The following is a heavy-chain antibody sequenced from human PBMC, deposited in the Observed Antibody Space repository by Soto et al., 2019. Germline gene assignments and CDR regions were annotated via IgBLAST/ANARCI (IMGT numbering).Heavy chain of an antibody. D-gene: IGHD3-10*01. V-gene: IGHV4-4*02. CDR2: IYYSGTT. J-gene: IGHJ5*02. CDR3: ARSSGLSATYWFDA. CDR1: GGSISSINW. Sequence: SETLSLTCGVSGGSISSINWWSWVRQTPGKGLEWIGEIYYSGTTNYNPSLTSRVTMSIDKSKNQFFLNLTSVTAADTAVYYCARSSGLSATYWFDAWGQGILVTVS.